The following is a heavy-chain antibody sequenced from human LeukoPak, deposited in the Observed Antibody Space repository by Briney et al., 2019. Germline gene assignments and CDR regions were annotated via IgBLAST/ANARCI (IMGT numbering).Heavy chain of an antibody. CDR1: GFTFSNYV. CDR3: ASRATLWFGELPPIDY. D-gene: IGHD3-10*01. V-gene: IGHV3-23*01. J-gene: IGHJ4*02. CDR2: INGSGGRT. Sequence: GGSLTLSFPTSGFTFSNYVLSWLRQARARRLAWVGGINGSGGRTYYADSVKGRFTISRDNSKNTLYLQMNSRRAEDTAVYYCASRATLWFGELPPIDYWGQGTLVSVSS.